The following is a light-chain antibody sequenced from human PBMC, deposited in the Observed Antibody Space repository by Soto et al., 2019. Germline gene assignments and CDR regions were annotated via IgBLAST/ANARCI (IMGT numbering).Light chain of an antibody. Sequence: EIVMTQSPATLSVSPVGRATLSCRASQSISDTLAWYQQKPGQAPRLLIHGASTRATGFPARFSGSGSGTDFTLTISSLQSEDFAVYYCKQYNNWPWTFGQGTKVDIK. CDR1: QSISDT. V-gene: IGKV3-15*01. CDR2: GAS. CDR3: KQYNNWPWT. J-gene: IGKJ1*01.